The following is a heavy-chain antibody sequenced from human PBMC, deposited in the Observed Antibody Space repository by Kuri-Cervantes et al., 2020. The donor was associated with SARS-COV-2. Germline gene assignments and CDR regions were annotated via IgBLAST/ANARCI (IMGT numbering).Heavy chain of an antibody. CDR3: LGGRGY. J-gene: IGHJ4*02. CDR2: IRSKTDGGTT. V-gene: IGHV3-15*01. D-gene: IGHD3-16*01. Sequence: GESLKISCAASGFTFNDYYMSWIRQAPGKGLEWVGRIRSKTDGGTTDFAAPVKGRFSISRDDSENTLYLQMDSLRAEDIGIYYCLGGRGYWGQGTLVTVSS. CDR1: GFTFNDYY.